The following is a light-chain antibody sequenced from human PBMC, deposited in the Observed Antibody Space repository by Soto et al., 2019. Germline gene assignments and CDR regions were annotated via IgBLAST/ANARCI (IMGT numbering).Light chain of an antibody. CDR2: LGS. V-gene: IGKV2-28*01. CDR1: QSLLHSNGYNY. J-gene: IGKJ1*01. CDR3: MQALQTPVT. Sequence: DIVMTQSPLSLPVTPGEPASISCSASQSLLHSNGYNYLDWYLQNPGQSPQLLIYLGSNRASGVPDRFSGSGSGTDFTLKISRVEAEDVGVYYCMQALQTPVTFGQGPKVDI.